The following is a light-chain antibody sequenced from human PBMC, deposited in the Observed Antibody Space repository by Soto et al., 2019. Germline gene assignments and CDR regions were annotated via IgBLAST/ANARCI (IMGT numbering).Light chain of an antibody. CDR3: QQSYSTPT. Sequence: DIPMTQSPSSLAASVGDRGTITSRPSQSISSYLNWYQQXPGKAPKLLIYAASSLQSGVPSRFSGSGSGTDFTLTISSLQPEDFATYYCQQSYSTPTFGQGTRLEIK. J-gene: IGKJ5*01. V-gene: IGKV1-39*01. CDR2: AAS. CDR1: QSISSY.